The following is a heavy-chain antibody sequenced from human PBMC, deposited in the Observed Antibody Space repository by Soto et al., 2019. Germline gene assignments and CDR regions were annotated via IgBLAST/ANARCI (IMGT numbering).Heavy chain of an antibody. CDR2: ISYDGSNK. Sequence: GGSLRLSCAASGFTFSSYAMHWVRQAPGKGLEWVAVISYDGSNKYYADSVKGRFTISRDNSKNTLYLQMNSLRAEDTAVYYCAREGSGSYYNYYYYYMDVWGKGTTVTVSS. CDR1: GFTFSSYA. CDR3: AREGSGSYYNYYYYYMDV. V-gene: IGHV3-30*04. J-gene: IGHJ6*03. D-gene: IGHD3-10*01.